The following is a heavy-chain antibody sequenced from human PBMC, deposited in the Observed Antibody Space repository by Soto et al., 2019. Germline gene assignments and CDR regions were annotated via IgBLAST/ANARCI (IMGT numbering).Heavy chain of an antibody. CDR1: GFTFSSYD. V-gene: IGHV3-13*01. CDR2: IGTAGDT. CDR3: ARGPYGSGSPIAPYSFDY. D-gene: IGHD3-10*01. Sequence: EVQLVESGGGLVQPGGSLRLSCAASGFTFSSYDMHWVRQATGKGLEWVSAIGTAGDTYYPGSVKGRFTISRENAKNSLYLQMNNLRAGDTAVYYCARGPYGSGSPIAPYSFDYWGQGTLVTVSS. J-gene: IGHJ4*02.